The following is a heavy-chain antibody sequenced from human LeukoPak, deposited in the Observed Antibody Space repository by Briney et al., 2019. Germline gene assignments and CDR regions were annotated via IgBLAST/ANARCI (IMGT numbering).Heavy chain of an antibody. D-gene: IGHD3-22*01. J-gene: IGHJ4*02. CDR1: GFTFSSYA. V-gene: IGHV3-23*01. CDR3: AKDRDYYDSSGYFDH. Sequence: SGGSLRLSCAASGFTFSSYAMSWVRQAPGKGLEWVSAISGSGGSTYYADSVKGRFTISRDNSKNTLYLQMNSLRAEDTAVYYCAKDRDYYDSSGYFDHWGQGTLVTVSS. CDR2: ISGSGGST.